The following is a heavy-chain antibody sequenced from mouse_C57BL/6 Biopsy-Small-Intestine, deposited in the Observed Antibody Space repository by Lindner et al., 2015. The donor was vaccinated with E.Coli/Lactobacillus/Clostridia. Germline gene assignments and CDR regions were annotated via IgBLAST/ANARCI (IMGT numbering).Heavy chain of an antibody. J-gene: IGHJ4*01. Sequence: QLQESGAEVVKPGASVKMSCKASGYTFTTYPIAWMNQNHGKSLEWIGDFHPYNDDTKYNEKFKGKATLTVEKSSNTVYLELSRLTSDDSAVYYCARRSNYDYAMDYWGQGTSVTVSS. CDR3: ARRSNYDYAMDY. CDR2: FHPYNDDT. V-gene: IGHV1-47*01. D-gene: IGHD2-5*01. CDR1: GYTFTTYP.